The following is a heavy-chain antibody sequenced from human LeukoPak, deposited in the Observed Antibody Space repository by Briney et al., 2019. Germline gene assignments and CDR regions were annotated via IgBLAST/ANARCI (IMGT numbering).Heavy chain of an antibody. V-gene: IGHV3-13*01. CDR3: ARAHYDFWSGYYYFDH. CDR1: GFTFSSYD. J-gene: IGHJ4*02. D-gene: IGHD3-3*01. Sequence: PGGSLRLSCAASGFTFSSYDMHWVRQATGKGLEWVSAIGTAGDTYYPGSVKGRFTISRENAKNSLYLQMNSLRAGDTAVYYCARAHYDFWSGYYYFDHWGQGTLVTVSS. CDR2: IGTAGDT.